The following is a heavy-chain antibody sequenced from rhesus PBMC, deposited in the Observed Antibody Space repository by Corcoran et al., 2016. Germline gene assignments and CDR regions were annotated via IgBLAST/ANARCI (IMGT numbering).Heavy chain of an antibody. CDR2: ISYDGSKK. Sequence: EVQLVESGGGLVQPGGSLRLSCAASGFTFSSYGMHWVRQAPGKGLEWVAVISYDGSKKYGAVSVKDRFTISRDNSKNMLYRQMNNLKLEDTAVYYCARESGMTSPFFDCWGQGVLVTVSS. D-gene: IGHD2-27*01. CDR3: ARESGMTSPFFDC. CDR1: GFTFSSYG. V-gene: IGHV3-54*02. J-gene: IGHJ4*01.